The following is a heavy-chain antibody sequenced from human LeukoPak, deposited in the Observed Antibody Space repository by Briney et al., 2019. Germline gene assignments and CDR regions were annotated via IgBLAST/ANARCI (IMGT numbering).Heavy chain of an antibody. D-gene: IGHD3-22*01. CDR1: GFTFSSYG. J-gene: IGHJ6*03. CDR3: AKWSYDSSGYYYYYYYYMDV. Sequence: PGGSLRLSCAASGFTFSSYGMSWVRQAPGKGLEWVSAISGSGGSAYYADSVKGRFTISRDNSKNTLYLQMNSLRAEDTAVYYCAKWSYDSSGYYYYYYYYMDVWGKGTTVTISS. CDR2: ISGSGGSA. V-gene: IGHV3-23*01.